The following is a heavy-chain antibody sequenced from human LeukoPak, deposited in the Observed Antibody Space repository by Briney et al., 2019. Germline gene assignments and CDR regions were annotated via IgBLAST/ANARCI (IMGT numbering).Heavy chain of an antibody. J-gene: IGHJ4*02. Sequence: XXPXXGLEWVAVIWYDGSNKYYADSVKGRFTISRDNSKNTLYLQMNSLRAEDTAVYYCASGGGDFDYWGQGTLVTVSS. CDR3: ASGGGDFDY. CDR2: IWYDGSNK. D-gene: IGHD3-16*01. V-gene: IGHV3-33*01.